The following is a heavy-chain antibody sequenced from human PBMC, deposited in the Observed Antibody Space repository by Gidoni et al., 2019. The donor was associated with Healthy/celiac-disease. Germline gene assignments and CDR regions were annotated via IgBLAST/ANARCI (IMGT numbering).Heavy chain of an antibody. V-gene: IGHV3-21*01. CDR1: GFTFSSYR. J-gene: IGHJ6*02. Sequence: EVQLVESGGGLVKPGGSLRLSCAASGFTFSSYRMNWVRQAPGKGLEWVSSISSSSSYIYYADSVKGRFTISRDNAKNSLYLQMNSLRAEDTAVYYCAREFPHGDLPHYYYGMDVWGQGTTVTVSS. CDR2: ISSSSSYI. D-gene: IGHD4-17*01. CDR3: AREFPHGDLPHYYYGMDV.